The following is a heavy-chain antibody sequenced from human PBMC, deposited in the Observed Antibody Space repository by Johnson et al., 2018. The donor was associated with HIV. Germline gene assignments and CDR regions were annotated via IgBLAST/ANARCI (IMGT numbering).Heavy chain of an antibody. V-gene: IGHV3-30*03. Sequence: QVHLVESGGGVVRPGRSLRLSCTASGFTFSNYLMHWVRQAPGKGLEWVAVVSFDGSDKDNADSVRGRFTISRDNSKNTLYLQMNSLRIEDTAVYYCARGSRYTYDNDDVYLLQAFDVWGQGTVVTVSS. CDR3: ARGSRYTYDNDDVYLLQAFDV. J-gene: IGHJ3*01. D-gene: IGHD3-16*01. CDR2: VSFDGSDK. CDR1: GFTFSNYL.